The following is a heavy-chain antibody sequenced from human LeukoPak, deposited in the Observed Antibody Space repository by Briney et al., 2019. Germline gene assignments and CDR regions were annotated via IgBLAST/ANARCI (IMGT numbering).Heavy chain of an antibody. CDR1: GFTFSIYW. J-gene: IGHJ4*02. D-gene: IGHD5-18*01. CDR3: ARDKYSYGSSNGGYDY. Sequence: GGSLRLSCAASGFTFSIYWMSWVRQAPGKGLEWVANIKQDGSEKYYVDSVKGRFTISRDNAKNSLYLQMNSLRAEDTAVYYCARDKYSYGSSNGGYDYWGQGTLVTVSS. CDR2: IKQDGSEK. V-gene: IGHV3-7*01.